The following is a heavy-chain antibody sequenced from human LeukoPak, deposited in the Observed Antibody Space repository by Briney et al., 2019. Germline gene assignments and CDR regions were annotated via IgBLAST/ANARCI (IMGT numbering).Heavy chain of an antibody. V-gene: IGHV4-61*02. J-gene: IGHJ4*02. CDR1: RGSISSGSYY. D-gene: IGHD7-27*01. CDR2: IYTSGST. CDR3: ARDGERPALHPL. Sequence: SQTLSLTCTVSRGSISSGSYYWSWIRQPAGKGLEWIGRIYTSGSTNYNPSLKSRVTISVDTSKNQFSLKLSSVTAADTAVYYCARDGERPALHPLWGQRTLVTVSS.